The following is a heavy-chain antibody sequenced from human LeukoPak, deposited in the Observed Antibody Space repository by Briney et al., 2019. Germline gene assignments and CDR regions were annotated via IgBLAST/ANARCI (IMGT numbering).Heavy chain of an antibody. D-gene: IGHD3-9*01. J-gene: IGHJ4*02. CDR2: INSDGSST. CDR1: GFTFSSYW. V-gene: IGHV3-74*01. Sequence: TGGSLRLSCAASGFTFSSYWMHWVRQAPGKGLVWVSRINSDGSSTSYADSVKGRFTISRDNAKNTLYLQMNSLRAEDTAVYYCARADYWLPIDYWGQGTLVTVSS. CDR3: ARADYWLPIDY.